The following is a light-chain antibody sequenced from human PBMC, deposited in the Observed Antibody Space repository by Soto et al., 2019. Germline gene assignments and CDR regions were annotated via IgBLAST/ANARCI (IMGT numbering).Light chain of an antibody. J-gene: IGKJ1*01. CDR3: LQVKTFPRT. CDR1: QVINNR. CDR2: AAS. Sequence: DIQMTQSPSSISASVGDRVTITCRASQVINNRLAWFQQSPGRAPKYLIQAASMVQSGVPSRFSASGSGTDFTLTIDSLEPEDFATYYCLQVKTFPRTFGQGTRLEIK. V-gene: IGKV1-12*01.